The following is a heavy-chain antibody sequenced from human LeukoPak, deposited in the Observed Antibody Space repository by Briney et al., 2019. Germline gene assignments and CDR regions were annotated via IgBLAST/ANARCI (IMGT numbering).Heavy chain of an antibody. CDR3: ARRGGYDFSYDY. D-gene: IGHD5-12*01. Sequence: SETLSLTCTVSGGSISSNIYYWDWIRQPPGKGLEWIGDIYYSGSTYYNPSLKSRVTISVDTSKNQFSLKLSSVTTADTAVYYCARRGGYDFSYDYWGQGILVTVSS. CDR2: IYYSGST. CDR1: GGSISSNIYY. J-gene: IGHJ4*02. V-gene: IGHV4-39*01.